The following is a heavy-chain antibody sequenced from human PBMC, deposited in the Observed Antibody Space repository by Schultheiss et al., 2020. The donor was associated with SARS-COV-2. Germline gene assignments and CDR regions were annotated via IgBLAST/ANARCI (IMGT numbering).Heavy chain of an antibody. J-gene: IGHJ6*02. V-gene: IGHV1-69*06. CDR3: ARDARFLEWLSVYYYGMDV. Sequence: SVKVSCKASGGTFSSYAISWVRQAPGQGLEWMGGIIPIFGTANYAQKFQGRVTITADKSTSTAYMELSSLRSEDTAVYYCARDARFLEWLSVYYYGMDVWGQGTTVTVSS. CDR2: IIPIFGTA. D-gene: IGHD3-3*01. CDR1: GGTFSSYA.